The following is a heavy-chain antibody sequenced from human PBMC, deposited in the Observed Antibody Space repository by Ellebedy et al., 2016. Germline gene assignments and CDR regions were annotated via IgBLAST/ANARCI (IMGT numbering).Heavy chain of an antibody. CDR3: ARVDGDFWSGYYYFDY. V-gene: IGHV4-39*07. D-gene: IGHD3-3*01. J-gene: IGHJ4*02. CDR1: GGSISSSSYY. CDR2: IFYSGST. Sequence: SETLSLXXTVSGGSISSSSYYWGWIRQPPGKGLEWIGSIFYSGSTYYNPSLKSRVTISVDTSKNQFSLKLSSVTASDTAVYYCARVDGDFWSGYYYFDYWGQGTLVTVSS.